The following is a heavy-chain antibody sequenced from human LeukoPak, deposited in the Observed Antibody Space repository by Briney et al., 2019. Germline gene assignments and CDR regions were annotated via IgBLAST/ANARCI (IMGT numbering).Heavy chain of an antibody. CDR2: VSYSGTT. D-gene: IGHD5-18*01. CDR3: ARSGYSYDSAVYWNFDL. V-gene: IGHV4-59*01. CDR1: GGPISSYY. J-gene: IGHJ2*01. Sequence: SETLSLTCTVSGGPISSYYWTWIRQPPGKGLEWIGYVSYSGTTKYNPSLKSRVTMSVDMSKNRLSLRLTSVTAADTAVYYCARSGYSYDSAVYWNFDLWGRGTLVTVSS.